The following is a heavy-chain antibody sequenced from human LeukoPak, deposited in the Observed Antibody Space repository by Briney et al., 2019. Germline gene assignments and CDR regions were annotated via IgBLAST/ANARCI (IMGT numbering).Heavy chain of an antibody. D-gene: IGHD4-17*01. CDR2: ISAYNGNT. J-gene: IGHJ4*02. V-gene: IGHV1-18*01. CDR3: ARDRGVTTVTIFDY. Sequence: ASVKVSCKASGYTFTSYGISWVRQAPGQGLEWMGWISAYNGNTNYAQKLQGRVTMTTDTSTSTAYMELRSLRSDDTAVYYCARDRGVTTVTIFDYWGQGTLVTVSS. CDR1: GYTFTSYG.